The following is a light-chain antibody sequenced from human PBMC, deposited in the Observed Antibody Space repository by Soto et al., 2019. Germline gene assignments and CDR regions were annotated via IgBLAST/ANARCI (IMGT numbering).Light chain of an antibody. CDR2: EVS. CDR3: VQNVQLPVT. J-gene: IGKJ4*01. V-gene: IGKV2D-29*01. Sequence: EIVMTQTPLSLSVIPGQPASISCKSSEILLHTYGKTYLFWYLQRPVQPLQLLISEVSNRFSGVPDRFSGRWSGADLSLRISRVETEDVGAYYFVQNVQLPVTFGGGTSVAIK. CDR1: EILLHTYGKTY.